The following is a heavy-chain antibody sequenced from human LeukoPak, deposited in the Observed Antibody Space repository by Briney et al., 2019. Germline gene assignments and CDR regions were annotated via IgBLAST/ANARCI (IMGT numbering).Heavy chain of an antibody. CDR3: AAQWGSMVRGLAYYYYGMDV. V-gene: IGHV4-4*02. Sequence: SETLSLTCAVSGGSISSSNWWSWVRQPPGKGLEWIGEIYHSGSTNYNPSLKSRVTISVDKSKNQFSLKLSSVTAADTAVYYCAAQWGSMVRGLAYYYYGMDVWGQGTTVTVSS. CDR2: IYHSGST. CDR1: GGSISSSNW. D-gene: IGHD3-10*01. J-gene: IGHJ6*02.